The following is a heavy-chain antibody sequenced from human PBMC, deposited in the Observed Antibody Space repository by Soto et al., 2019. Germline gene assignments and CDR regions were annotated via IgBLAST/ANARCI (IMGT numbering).Heavy chain of an antibody. Sequence: QLQLQESGSGLVKPSQTLSLTCAVSGGSISSGGYSWSWIRQPPGKGLEWIGYIYHSGNTYYNPSLKSRVTISGDRSKNPFPLKLSPVTAAKTAVYYRARVPDRWGQGTLVTVSS. CDR1: GGSISSGGYS. D-gene: IGHD2-2*01. CDR3: ARVPDR. V-gene: IGHV4-30-2*01. J-gene: IGHJ5*02. CDR2: IYHSGNT.